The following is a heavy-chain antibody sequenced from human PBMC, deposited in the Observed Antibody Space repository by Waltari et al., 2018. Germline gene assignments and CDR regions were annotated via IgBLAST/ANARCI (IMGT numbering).Heavy chain of an antibody. Sequence: QVQLQQSGPGLVKPSQTLSLTCAISGDSVSSNSAAWNWFRQSPSRGLEWLGRTYYRSKWYNEYAVSVKSRININPDISKNQFSLQLNSVTPEDTAVYYCARGGVGSTAGFDYLGQETLVTVSS. CDR2: TYYRSKWYN. CDR3: ARGGVGSTAGFDY. V-gene: IGHV6-1*01. CDR1: GDSVSSNSAA. J-gene: IGHJ4*02. D-gene: IGHD1-26*01.